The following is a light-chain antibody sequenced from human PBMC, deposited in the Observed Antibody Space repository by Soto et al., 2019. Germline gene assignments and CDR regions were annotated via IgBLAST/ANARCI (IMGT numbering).Light chain of an antibody. CDR2: EAS. CDR1: QSINNW. V-gene: IGKV1-5*03. CDR3: QQYNSYSWT. Sequence: DIQMTQSPFTLSASVGDRVTITCRASQSINNWLAWYQQKPGKAPKLLIYEASSLESGVPSRFGGSGSGTEFTLTISSLQPDDFATYYCQQYNSYSWTFGQGTKVEIK. J-gene: IGKJ1*01.